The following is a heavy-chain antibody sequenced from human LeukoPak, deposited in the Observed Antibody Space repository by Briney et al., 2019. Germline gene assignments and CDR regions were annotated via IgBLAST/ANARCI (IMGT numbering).Heavy chain of an antibody. Sequence: ASVKVSCKASGYTFTGYYMHWVRQAPGQGLEWMGWINCNSGGTNYAQKFQGRVTLTRDTSINTAYMELSRLRSDDTAVYYCARIGGSGYTSGTFDYWGQGTLVTVSS. CDR3: ARIGGSGYTSGTFDY. J-gene: IGHJ4*02. V-gene: IGHV1-2*02. CDR2: INCNSGGT. D-gene: IGHD5-18*01. CDR1: GYTFTGYY.